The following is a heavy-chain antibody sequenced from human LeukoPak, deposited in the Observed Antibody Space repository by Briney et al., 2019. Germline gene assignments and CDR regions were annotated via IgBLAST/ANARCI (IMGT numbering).Heavy chain of an antibody. Sequence: ASVKVSCKASGYTFTSYGISWVRQAPGQGLEWMGWISAYNGNTNYAQKLQGRVTMTTDTSTSTAYMKLRGLRSDDTAVYYCARGGVVVPAAPPYYYYGMDVWGQGTTVTVSS. J-gene: IGHJ6*02. CDR3: ARGGVVVPAAPPYYYYGMDV. CDR2: ISAYNGNT. V-gene: IGHV1-18*01. D-gene: IGHD2-2*01. CDR1: GYTFTSYG.